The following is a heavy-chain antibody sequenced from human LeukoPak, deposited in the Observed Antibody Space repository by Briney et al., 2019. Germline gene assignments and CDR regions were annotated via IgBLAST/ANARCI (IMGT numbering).Heavy chain of an antibody. D-gene: IGHD1-20*01. CDR1: GYTLTELS. J-gene: IGHJ4*02. V-gene: IGHV1-24*01. CDR2: FDPEDSET. Sequence: ASVKVSCKVSGYTLTELSMHWVRQAPGKGLEWMGGFDPEDSETIYAQKFQGRVTMTEDTSTDTAYMELSSLRSEDTAVYYCATDRLLITGTFEDYWGQGTLVTVSS. CDR3: ATDRLLITGTFEDY.